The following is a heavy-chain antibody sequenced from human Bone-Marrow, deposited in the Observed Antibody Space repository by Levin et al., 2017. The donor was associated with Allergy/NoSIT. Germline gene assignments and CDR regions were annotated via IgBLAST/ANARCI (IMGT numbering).Heavy chain of an antibody. D-gene: IGHD6-19*01. J-gene: IGHJ4*02. V-gene: IGHV2-70*01. CDR2: IDWDDDK. CDR3: ARVAYSSGWYGAPDH. CDR1: GFSLSPTGMC. Sequence: SGPTLVKPTETLTLTCTFSGFSLSPTGMCVSWIRQPPGKALEWLALIDWDDDKYYNTSLETRLTISKDTSKDQVVLTLTDMAPVDTATYYCARVAYSSGWYGAPDHWGQGTLVTVSS.